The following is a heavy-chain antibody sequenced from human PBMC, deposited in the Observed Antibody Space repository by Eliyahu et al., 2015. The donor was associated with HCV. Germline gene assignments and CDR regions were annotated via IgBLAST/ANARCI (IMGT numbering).Heavy chain of an antibody. V-gene: IGHV4-30-2*01. CDR3: ARGVEQLWLAINY. CDR1: VGSIXSGGYS. Sequence: QLQLQESGSGLVKPSQTLSLTCAVSVGSIXSGGYSWSWIRQPPGKGLEWIGYIYHSGSTYYNPSLKSRVTISVDRSKNQFSLKLSSVTAADTAVYYCARGVEQLWLAINYWGQGTLVTVSS. J-gene: IGHJ4*02. D-gene: IGHD5-18*01. CDR2: IYHSGST.